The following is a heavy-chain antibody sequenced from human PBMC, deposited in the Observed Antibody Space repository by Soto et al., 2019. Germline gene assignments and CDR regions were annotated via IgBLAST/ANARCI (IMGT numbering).Heavy chain of an antibody. CDR2: ISGSGGST. D-gene: IGHD6-13*01. Sequence: GGSLRLSCAASGFTFSSYAMSWVRQAPGKGLEWVSAISGSGGSTYYADSVKGRFTISRDNSKNTLYLQMNSLRAEDTAVYYCAKDLRIAAAGTGGDRGGYWGQGTLVTVSS. J-gene: IGHJ4*02. CDR1: GFTFSSYA. CDR3: AKDLRIAAAGTGGDRGGY. V-gene: IGHV3-23*01.